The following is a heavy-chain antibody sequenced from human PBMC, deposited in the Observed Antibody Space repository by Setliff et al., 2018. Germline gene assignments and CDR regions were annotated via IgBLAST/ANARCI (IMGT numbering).Heavy chain of an antibody. Sequence: GGSRRLSCGASGFTFRAYGMGWVRQAPGRGLGWVAVISSDGNNEYYADSGKDRFTVSRDNSKNTLYLQVNSRRPDYTAVYYCSTPLPRVPPYASGSSWTYRNDAVDIWGQGTMVTVSS. CDR2: ISSDGNNE. CDR1: GFTFRAYG. V-gene: IGHV3-30*03. D-gene: IGHD3-10*01. J-gene: IGHJ3*02. CDR3: STPLPRVPPYASGSSWTYRNDAVDI.